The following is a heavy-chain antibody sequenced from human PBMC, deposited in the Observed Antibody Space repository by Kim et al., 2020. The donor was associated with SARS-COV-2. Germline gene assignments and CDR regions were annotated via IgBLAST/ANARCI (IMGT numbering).Heavy chain of an antibody. Sequence: GGSLRLSCVGSGFTFSSYSLNWVRQAPGMGPEWLSYISSSDTIYYADSVKGRFTISRDNAKNSLYLQMNSPRDEDTAVYYCARDVSNSVAHEAFKIWGQGTMVIVSS. J-gene: IGHJ3*02. CDR2: ISSSDTI. CDR1: GFTFSSYS. CDR3: ARDVSNSVAHEAFKI. D-gene: IGHD2-8*01. V-gene: IGHV3-48*02.